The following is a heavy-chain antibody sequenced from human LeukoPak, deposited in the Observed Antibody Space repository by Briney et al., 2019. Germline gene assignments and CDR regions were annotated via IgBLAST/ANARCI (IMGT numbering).Heavy chain of an antibody. V-gene: IGHV3-21*01. CDR2: IRSYGSYI. CDR1: GFTFDSYN. Sequence: GGSLRLSCAASGFTFDSYNMNWVRQAPGRGLEWVASIRSYGSYIYYADSVKGRFTISRDDAKKSLYLQMNNLRAEDTAVYYCARFSEVYYYVDVWGTGTTVIVSS. CDR3: ARFSEVYYYVDV. D-gene: IGHD2/OR15-2a*01. J-gene: IGHJ6*03.